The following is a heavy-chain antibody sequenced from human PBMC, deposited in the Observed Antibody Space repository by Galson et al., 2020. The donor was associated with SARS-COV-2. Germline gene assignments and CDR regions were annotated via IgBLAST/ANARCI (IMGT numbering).Heavy chain of an antibody. CDR1: GYTLTELS. D-gene: IGHD6-19*01. CDR2: FDPEDGET. J-gene: IGHJ5*02. Sequence: ASVKVSCKVSGYTLTELSMHWVRQAPGKGPEWMGGFDPEDGETIYAQKFQGRVTMTEDTSTDTAYMELSSLRSEDTAVYYCATGAVAGKGDWFDPWGQGTLVTVSS. V-gene: IGHV1-24*01. CDR3: ATGAVAGKGDWFDP.